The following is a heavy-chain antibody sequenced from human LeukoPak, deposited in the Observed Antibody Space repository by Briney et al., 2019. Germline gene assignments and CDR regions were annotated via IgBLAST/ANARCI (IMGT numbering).Heavy chain of an antibody. D-gene: IGHD3-10*01. CDR1: GGSINDAS. J-gene: IGHJ4*02. CDR3: ARVGTYYRSLDS. Sequence: PSETLPLTCTVSGGSINDASWNWIRKPPGQGLEWIGYIYQSGGTNYNPSLKSRVTISLDTSKNQFSLKLSSVTAADTAVYYCARVGTYYRSLDSWGQGTLVTVSS. V-gene: IGHV4-59*01. CDR2: IYQSGGT.